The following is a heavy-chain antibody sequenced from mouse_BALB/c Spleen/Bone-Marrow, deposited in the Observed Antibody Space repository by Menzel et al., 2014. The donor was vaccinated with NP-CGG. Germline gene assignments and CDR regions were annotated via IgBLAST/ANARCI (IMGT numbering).Heavy chain of an antibody. CDR2: ISSGGSYA. V-gene: IGHV5-9-4*01. J-gene: IGHJ4*01. CDR1: GFTFSSYA. D-gene: IGHD2-4*01. Sequence: EVKLVESGGGLVKPGGSLKLSCAASGFTFSSYAMSWVRQSPEKRLEWVAEISSGGSYAYYPDTVTGRFTISRDNAKNTLYLEMSSLRSEDTAMYYCAREGLRRRAAMDYWGQGTSVTVSS. CDR3: AREGLRRRAAMDY.